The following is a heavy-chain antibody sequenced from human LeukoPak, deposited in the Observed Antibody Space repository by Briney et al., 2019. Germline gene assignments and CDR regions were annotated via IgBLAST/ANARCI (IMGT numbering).Heavy chain of an antibody. CDR1: GDSISISSYS. D-gene: IGHD5-12*01. J-gene: IGHJ5*01. CDR3: ARHDGRGGATMGAFDF. Sequence: SETLSLTCTVSGDSISISSYSWGWIRQPPGKGLEWIGSVYYGGTIYYNPPLNSRATISADTSKNQFSLPLNSVTAADTAFYYCARHDGRGGATMGAFDFWGQGSLVTVSS. CDR2: VYYGGTI. V-gene: IGHV4-39*01.